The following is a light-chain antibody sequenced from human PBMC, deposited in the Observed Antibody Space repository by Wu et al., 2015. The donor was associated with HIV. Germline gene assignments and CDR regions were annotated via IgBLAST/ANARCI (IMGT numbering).Light chain of an antibody. V-gene: IGKV3D-15*01. CDR3: QQYNYWPPWT. CDR1: QSVGSH. CDR2: GAS. J-gene: IGKJ1*01. Sequence: EIVLTQSPGTLSLSPGETATLSCRASQSVGSHFAWYQQKPGQAPRLLIYGASTRATGIPDRFSGSGSGTEFALTISGLQSEDFAVYYCQQYNYWPPWTFGQGTKVEIK.